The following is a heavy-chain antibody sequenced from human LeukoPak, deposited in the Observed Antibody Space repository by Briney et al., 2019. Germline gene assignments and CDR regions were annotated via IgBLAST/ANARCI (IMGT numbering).Heavy chain of an antibody. Sequence: GGSLRLSCVASPFTSSGHWMSWVRQAPGKGLERVANIKEDGSEKYYLDSVKGRFTISRDNAKNSLHLQINSLRVEDTAVYYCARNSFAELMLLGSAYGMDVWGQGTTVIVSS. CDR3: ARNSFAELMLLGSAYGMDV. V-gene: IGHV3-7*01. J-gene: IGHJ6*02. D-gene: IGHD2-8*01. CDR1: PFTSSGHW. CDR2: IKEDGSEK.